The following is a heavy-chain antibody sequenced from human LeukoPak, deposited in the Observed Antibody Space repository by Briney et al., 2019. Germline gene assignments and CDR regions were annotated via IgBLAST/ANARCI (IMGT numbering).Heavy chain of an antibody. J-gene: IGHJ3*02. V-gene: IGHV3-9*01. D-gene: IGHD3-22*01. CDR1: GFTFDDYA. CDR3: AKSPIWGYYDRSGYLHDAFDI. Sequence: PGRSLRLSCAASGFTFDDYAMHWVRQAPGKGLEWVSGISWNSGNIGYADSVKGRFTISRDNAKNSLYLQMNSLRAEDTALYYCAKSPIWGYYDRSGYLHDAFDIWGQGTMVTVSS. CDR2: ISWNSGNI.